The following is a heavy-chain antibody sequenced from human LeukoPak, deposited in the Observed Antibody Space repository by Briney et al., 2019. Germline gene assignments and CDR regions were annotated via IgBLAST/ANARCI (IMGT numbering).Heavy chain of an antibody. J-gene: IGHJ4*02. Sequence: ASVKVSCKASGYTFTSYGISWVRQAPGQGLEWMGWINPNSGGTNYAQKFQGRVTMTRDTSISTAYMELSRLRSDDTAVYYCARWDCSSTSCYYYFDYWGQGTLVTVSS. CDR3: ARWDCSSTSCYYYFDY. D-gene: IGHD2-2*01. V-gene: IGHV1-2*02. CDR1: GYTFTSYG. CDR2: INPNSGGT.